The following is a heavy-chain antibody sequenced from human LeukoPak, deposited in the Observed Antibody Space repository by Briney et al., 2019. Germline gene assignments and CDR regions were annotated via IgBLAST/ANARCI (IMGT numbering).Heavy chain of an antibody. CDR3: ARDSPRRRGSPLDAFDI. D-gene: IGHD2-15*01. V-gene: IGHV3-53*01. CDR1: GFTVSSNY. J-gene: IGHJ3*02. CDR2: IYSGGST. Sequence: GGSLRLSCAASGFTVSSNYMSWVRQAPGRGLEWVSVIYSGGSTYYADSVKGRFIISRDNSKNTLYLQMNSLRAEDTAVYYCARDSPRRRGSPLDAFDIWGQGTMVTVSS.